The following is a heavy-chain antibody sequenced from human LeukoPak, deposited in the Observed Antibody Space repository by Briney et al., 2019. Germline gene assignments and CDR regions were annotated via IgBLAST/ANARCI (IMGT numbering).Heavy chain of an antibody. CDR3: ARVLYGSGSYADY. CDR2: IYYSGST. J-gene: IGHJ4*02. V-gene: IGHV4-30-4*08. CDR1: GGSISSGDYY. D-gene: IGHD3-10*01. Sequence: TSETLSLTCTVSGGSISSGDYYGSWIRRPPGKGLEWIGYIYYSGSTYYNPSLKSRVTISVDTSKNQFSLKLSSVTAADTAVYYCARVLYGSGSYADYWGQGTLVTVSS.